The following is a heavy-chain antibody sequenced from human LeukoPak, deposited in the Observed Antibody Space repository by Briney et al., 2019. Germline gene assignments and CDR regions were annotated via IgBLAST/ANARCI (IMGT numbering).Heavy chain of an antibody. Sequence: GASGKVSCKASGHTFTGYYMHWVRQAPGQGLEWMGRINPNSGGTNYAQKFQGRVTMTRDTSISTAYMELSRLRSDDTAVYYCARELSLITIFGVVTPGPLGYWGQGTLVTVSS. V-gene: IGHV1-2*06. CDR3: ARELSLITIFGVVTPGPLGY. CDR2: INPNSGGT. J-gene: IGHJ4*02. CDR1: GHTFTGYY. D-gene: IGHD3-3*01.